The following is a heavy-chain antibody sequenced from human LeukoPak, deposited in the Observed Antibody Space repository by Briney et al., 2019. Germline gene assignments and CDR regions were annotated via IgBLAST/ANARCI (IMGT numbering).Heavy chain of an antibody. Sequence: PSETLSLTCTVSGGSISGYYWSWIRQPAGKGLEWIGGIYGSGSTNYNPSLESRVTMSADTSKDQFSLKLSSVTAADTAIYYCARSTYYYDNLDYWGQGILVTVSS. CDR3: ARSTYYYDNLDY. CDR2: IYGSGST. CDR1: GGSISGYY. V-gene: IGHV4-4*07. J-gene: IGHJ4*02. D-gene: IGHD3-22*01.